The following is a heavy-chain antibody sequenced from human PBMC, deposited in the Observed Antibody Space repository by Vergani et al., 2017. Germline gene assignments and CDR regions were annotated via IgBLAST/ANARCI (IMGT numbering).Heavy chain of an antibody. V-gene: IGHV3-33*01. D-gene: IGHD3-22*01. CDR2: IWYDGSNK. J-gene: IGHJ4*02. CDR1: GFTFSNYG. Sequence: QVQLVEFGGGVVQPGRSLRLSCAASGFTFSNYGMHWVRQAPGKGLEWVEGIWYDGSNKYYADSVKGRITISRDNAKNSRDLQMNRLRAEDTAVYYCASDLDSSGYYPTLDYWGQGTLVTVSS. CDR3: ASDLDSSGYYPTLDY.